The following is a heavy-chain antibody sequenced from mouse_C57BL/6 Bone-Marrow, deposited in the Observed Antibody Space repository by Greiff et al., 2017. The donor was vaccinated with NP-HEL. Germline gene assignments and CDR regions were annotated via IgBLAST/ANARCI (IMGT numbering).Heavy chain of an antibody. Sequence: QVQLKQSGPELVKPGASVKISCKASGYAFSSSWMNWVKQRPGKGLEWIGRIYPGDGDTNYNGKFKGKATLTADKSSSTAYMQLSSLTSEDSAVYFCARRATMVTRYYFDYWGQGTTLTVSS. D-gene: IGHD2-2*01. CDR3: ARRATMVTRYYFDY. V-gene: IGHV1-82*01. CDR2: IYPGDGDT. J-gene: IGHJ2*01. CDR1: GYAFSSSW.